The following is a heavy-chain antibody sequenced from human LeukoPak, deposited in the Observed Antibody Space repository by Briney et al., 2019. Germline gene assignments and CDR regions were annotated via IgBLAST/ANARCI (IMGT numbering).Heavy chain of an antibody. CDR2: ISGNGGST. J-gene: IGHJ5*02. Sequence: GGSLRLSCAASGFTFSNYAMSWVRQAPGKGLVWVSAISGNGGSTYYADSVKGRFTISRDNSKNTLYLQMNRLTAEDTAIYYCAKEESAWTFGWLDPWGQGTLVTVSS. CDR3: AKEESAWTFGWLDP. CDR1: GFTFSNYA. D-gene: IGHD1-1*01. V-gene: IGHV3-23*01.